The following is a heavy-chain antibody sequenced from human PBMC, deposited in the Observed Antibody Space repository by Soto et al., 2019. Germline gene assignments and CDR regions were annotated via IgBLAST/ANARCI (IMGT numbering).Heavy chain of an antibody. CDR1: GYTFTSYG. J-gene: IGHJ6*02. CDR3: ARLHSNPYDIVLVPAASDYYSYGMDV. Sequence: QVQLVQSGAEVKKPGASVKVSCKASGYTFTSYGISWVRQAPGQGLEWMGWISAYNGNTNYAQKLQGRVTMTADTSTRTAYMELRSLISDDTAVYYCARLHSNPYDIVLVPAASDYYSYGMDVWGQGTTVTVSS. CDR2: ISAYNGNT. D-gene: IGHD2-2*01. V-gene: IGHV1-18*01.